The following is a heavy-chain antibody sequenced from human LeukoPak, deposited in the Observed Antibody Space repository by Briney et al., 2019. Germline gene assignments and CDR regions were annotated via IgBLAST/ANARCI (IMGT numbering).Heavy chain of an antibody. J-gene: IGHJ4*02. CDR2: IYPGDSDT. Sequence: GESLEISCKGSGYSCTSYWIGWVRQKPGKGLEWMGIIYPGDSDTRYSPSFQGQVTISADKSISTAYLQWSSLKASDTAMYYCARLEHAYYYGSGSYYNHPYHFDYWGQGTLVTVSS. D-gene: IGHD3-10*01. V-gene: IGHV5-51*01. CDR1: GYSCTSYW. CDR3: ARLEHAYYYGSGSYYNHPYHFDY.